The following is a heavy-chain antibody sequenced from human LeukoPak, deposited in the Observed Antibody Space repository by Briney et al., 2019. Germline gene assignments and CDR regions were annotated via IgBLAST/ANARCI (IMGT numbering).Heavy chain of an antibody. CDR1: GGSFSGYY. V-gene: IGHV4-34*01. CDR3: ARGSRRYDILTRFDY. D-gene: IGHD3-9*01. CDR2: INHSGST. Sequence: PSETLSLTCAVYGGSFSGYYWSWIRQPPGKGLEWIGEINHSGSTNYNPSLKSRVTISVDTSKNQFSLKLSSVTAADTAVYYCARGSRRYDILTRFDYWGQGTLVTVSS. J-gene: IGHJ4*02.